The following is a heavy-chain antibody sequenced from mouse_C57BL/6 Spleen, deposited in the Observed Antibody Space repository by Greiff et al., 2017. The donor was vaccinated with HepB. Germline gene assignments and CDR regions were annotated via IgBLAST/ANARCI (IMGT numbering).Heavy chain of an antibody. J-gene: IGHJ2*01. D-gene: IGHD4-1*01. V-gene: IGHV1-52*01. CDR3: AREVTGTIDY. CDR2: IDPSDSET. Sequence: QVQLKQPGAELVRPGSSVKLSCKASGYTFTSYWMHWVKQRPIQGLEWIGNIDPSDSETHYNQKFKDKATLTVDKSSSTAYMQLSSLTSEDSAVYYCAREVTGTIDYWGQGTTLTVSS. CDR1: GYTFTSYW.